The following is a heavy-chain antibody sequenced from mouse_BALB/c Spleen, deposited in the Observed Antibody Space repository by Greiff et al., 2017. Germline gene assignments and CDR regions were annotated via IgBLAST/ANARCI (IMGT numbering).Heavy chain of an antibody. J-gene: IGHJ4*01. V-gene: IGHV3-2*02. CDR1: GYSITSDYA. D-gene: IGHD2-3*01. Sequence: VQLKESGPGLVKPSQSLSLTCTVTGYSITSDYAWNWIRQFPGNKLEWMGYIRYSGSTSYNPSLKSRITITRDTSNNPFFLQLNSVTTEDTATYYCARIYDDYCDYAMAYWGQGTSVTVSS. CDR3: ARIYDDYCDYAMAY. CDR2: IRYSGST.